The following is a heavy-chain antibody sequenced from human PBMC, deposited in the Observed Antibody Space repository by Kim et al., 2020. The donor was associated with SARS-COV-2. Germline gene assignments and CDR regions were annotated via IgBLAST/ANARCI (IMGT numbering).Heavy chain of an antibody. D-gene: IGHD3-22*01. J-gene: IGHJ4*02. V-gene: IGHV4-39*01. CDR1: GGSISNSFNY. CDR3: ARLPHDSSGYVDC. CDR2: VYHSGST. Sequence: SETLSLTCTVSGGSISNSFNYWGWIRQPPGKGPEWIGSVYHSGSTYDSPSLKSRVTVSVDTSKNQFSLKLTSVTAADTGVYFCARLPHDSSGYVDCWGQGFLVTVSS.